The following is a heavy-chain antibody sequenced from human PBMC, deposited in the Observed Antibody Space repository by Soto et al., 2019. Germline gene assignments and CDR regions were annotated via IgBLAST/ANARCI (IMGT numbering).Heavy chain of an antibody. CDR3: ARLYYDSSGYYYAQPLYYFDY. D-gene: IGHD3-22*01. Sequence: SETLSLTCTVSGGSISSYYWSWIRQPPGKGLERIGYIYYSGSTNYNPSLKSRVTISVDTSKNQFSLLLSSVTAADTAVYYCARLYYDSSGYYYAQPLYYFDYWGQGTLVTVSS. V-gene: IGHV4-59*01. CDR2: IYYSGST. CDR1: GGSISSYY. J-gene: IGHJ4*02.